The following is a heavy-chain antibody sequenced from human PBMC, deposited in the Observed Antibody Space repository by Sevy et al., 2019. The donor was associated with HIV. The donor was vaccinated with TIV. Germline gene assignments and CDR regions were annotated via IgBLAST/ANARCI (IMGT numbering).Heavy chain of an antibody. CDR2: IYSGGST. V-gene: IGHV3-53*01. J-gene: IGHJ3*02. D-gene: IGHD5-18*01. Sequence: GGSLRLSCAASGFTVSSNYMSWVRQAPGKGLEWVSVIYSGGSTYYADSVKGRFTISRDNSKNTLYLQMNSLRAEDTAVYYCARGRTQLWYPEAFDIWGQGTMVTVSS. CDR1: GFTVSSNY. CDR3: ARGRTQLWYPEAFDI.